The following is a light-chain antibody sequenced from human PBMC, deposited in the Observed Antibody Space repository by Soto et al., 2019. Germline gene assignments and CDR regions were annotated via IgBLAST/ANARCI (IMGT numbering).Light chain of an antibody. CDR3: SSYTTSNTRQIV. J-gene: IGLJ1*01. CDR2: DVS. V-gene: IGLV2-14*03. Sequence: QSVLTQPASVSGSPGQSITISCTGTSSDVGGYNYVSWYQHHPGKAPKLMIYDVSYRPSGVSNRFSGSKSGNTASLTISGLQPEDEADYSCSSYTTSNTRQIVFGTGTKATVL. CDR1: SSDVGGYNY.